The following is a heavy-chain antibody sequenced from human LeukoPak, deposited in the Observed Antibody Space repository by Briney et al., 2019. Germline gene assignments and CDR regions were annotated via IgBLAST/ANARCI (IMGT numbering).Heavy chain of an antibody. CDR1: GGSFGAYY. CDR3: ARGSRRGYSYGTGPWFDP. Sequence: SETLSLTCVVFGGSFGAYYWSWIRQPPGKGLEWIGEINHSGSTNYNPSLKSRVTISVDTSKNQFSLKLSSVTAADTAVYYCARGSRRGYSYGTGPWFDPWGQGTLVTVSS. J-gene: IGHJ5*02. D-gene: IGHD5-18*01. CDR2: INHSGST. V-gene: IGHV4-34*01.